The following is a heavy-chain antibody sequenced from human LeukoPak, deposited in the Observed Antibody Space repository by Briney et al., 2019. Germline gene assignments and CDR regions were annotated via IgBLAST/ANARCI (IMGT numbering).Heavy chain of an antibody. Sequence: SVKVSCXASGGTFSSYAISWVRLAPGQGLEWMGGIIPIFGTANYAQKFQGRVTITADESTSTAYMELSSLRSEDTAVYYCAREAHGDQAAFDIWGQGTMVTVSS. J-gene: IGHJ3*02. V-gene: IGHV1-69*01. D-gene: IGHD4-17*01. CDR3: AREAHGDQAAFDI. CDR2: IIPIFGTA. CDR1: GGTFSSYA.